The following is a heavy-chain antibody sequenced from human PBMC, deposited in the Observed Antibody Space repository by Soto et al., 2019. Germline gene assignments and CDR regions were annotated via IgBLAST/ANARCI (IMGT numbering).Heavy chain of an antibody. CDR1: GGSISSGGYY. V-gene: IGHV4-31*03. CDR3: ARAPGLEGSDY. J-gene: IGHJ4*02. Sequence: PSETLSLTCTVSGGSISSGGYYWSWIRQHPRKGLEWIGYIYYSGSTYYNPSLKSRVTISVDTSKNQFSLKLSSVTAADTAVYFCARAPGLEGSDYWGQGTLVTVSS. CDR2: IYYSGST. D-gene: IGHD3-10*01.